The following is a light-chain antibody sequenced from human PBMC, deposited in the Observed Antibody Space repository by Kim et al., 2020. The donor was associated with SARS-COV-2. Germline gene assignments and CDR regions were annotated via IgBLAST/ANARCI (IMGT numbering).Light chain of an antibody. CDR3: QSYDSSNHEV. CDR1: SGSIASNY. Sequence: FMLTQPHSVSESPGKTVTISCTRSSGSIASNYVQWYQQRPGSAPTTVIYEDNQRPSGVPDRFSGSIDSSSNSASLTISGLKTEDEADYYCQSYDSSNHEVFGGGTQLTVL. CDR2: EDN. J-gene: IGLJ3*02. V-gene: IGLV6-57*03.